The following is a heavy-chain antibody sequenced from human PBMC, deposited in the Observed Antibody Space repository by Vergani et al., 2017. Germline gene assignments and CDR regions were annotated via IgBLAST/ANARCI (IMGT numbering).Heavy chain of an antibody. CDR1: GGTFSSYA. V-gene: IGHV1-69*01. CDR3: ARGXSPYGGNLLDAFYI. J-gene: IGHJ3*02. D-gene: IGHD4-23*01. Sequence: QVQLVQSGAEVKKPGSSVKVSCKASGGTFSSYAISWVRQATGQGLEWMGGIIPIFGTANYAQKFQGRVTITADESTSTAYMELSSLRSEDTAVYYCARGXSPYGGNLLDAFYIWGQGTMVTVSS. CDR2: IIPIFGTA.